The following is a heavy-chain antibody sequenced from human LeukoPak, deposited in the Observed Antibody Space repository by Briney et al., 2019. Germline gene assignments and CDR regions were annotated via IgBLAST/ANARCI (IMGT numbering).Heavy chain of an antibody. CDR3: ARVRYCSSTSCYIGEYFQH. J-gene: IGHJ1*01. CDR2: INPNSGGT. Sequence: GASVKVSCKASGYTFTGYYMHWVRQAPGQGLEWMGRINPNSGGTNYAQKFQGRVTMTRDTSISTAYMELSRLRSDDTAVYYCARVRYCSSTSCYIGEYFQHWGQGTLVTVSS. D-gene: IGHD2-2*01. CDR1: GYTFTGYY. V-gene: IGHV1-2*06.